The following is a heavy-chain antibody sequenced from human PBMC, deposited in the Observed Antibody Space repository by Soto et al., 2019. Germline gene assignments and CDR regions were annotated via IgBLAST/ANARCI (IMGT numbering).Heavy chain of an antibody. CDR2: ISGSGGRT. D-gene: IGHD4-17*01. J-gene: IGHJ4*02. V-gene: IGHV3-23*04. CDR1: GFTFTDFY. CDR3: AKMDYGDPGRFDY. Sequence: EVQLVQSGGGLVQPGGSLRLSCVGSGFTFTDFYMNWVRQAPGKGLEWVSVISGSGGRTYYADSVKGRFTISRDNSKNTLYLQMNSLRAEDTAVYYCAKMDYGDPGRFDYWGQGTLVTVSS.